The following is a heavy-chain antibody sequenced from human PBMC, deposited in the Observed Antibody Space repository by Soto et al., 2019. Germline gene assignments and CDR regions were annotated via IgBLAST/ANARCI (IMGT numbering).Heavy chain of an antibody. CDR1: GFTCSSYD. CDR2: ILVGGST. Sequence: GGSLRLSCAASGFTCSSYDMSWVRQAPGKGLEWVSTILVGGSTHYPDSVKGRFTISRDNSKNTVFLQMNSLTAGDTAVYYCTKATATGGGAFDICGQGTMVTVSS. V-gene: IGHV3-23*01. J-gene: IGHJ3*02. CDR3: TKATATGGGAFDI. D-gene: IGHD2-8*02.